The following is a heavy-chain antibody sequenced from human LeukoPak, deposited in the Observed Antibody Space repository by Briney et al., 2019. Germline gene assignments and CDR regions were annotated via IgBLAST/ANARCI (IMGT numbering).Heavy chain of an antibody. Sequence: SVRVSCKASGGTFSSYAISCVRHAPGQGLEWVGGIIPIFGTANYAQKFQGRVTITADESTSTAYMELSSLRSEDTAVYYCARGVVVVVPAADAGSYYYMDVWGKGTTVTVSS. CDR3: ARGVVVVVPAADAGSYYYMDV. V-gene: IGHV1-69*13. J-gene: IGHJ6*03. D-gene: IGHD2-2*01. CDR1: GGTFSSYA. CDR2: IIPIFGTA.